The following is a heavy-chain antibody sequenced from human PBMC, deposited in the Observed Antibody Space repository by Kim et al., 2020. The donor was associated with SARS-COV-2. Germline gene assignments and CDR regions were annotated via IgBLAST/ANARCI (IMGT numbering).Heavy chain of an antibody. CDR1: GFTFSSYW. CDR3: ARDLVFSTYYYDSSGYSNGMDV. CDR2: IKQDGSEK. D-gene: IGHD3-22*01. V-gene: IGHV3-7*01. J-gene: IGHJ6*02. Sequence: GGSLRLSCAASGFTFSSYWMSWVRQAPGKGLEWVANIKQDGSEKYYVDSVKGRFTISRDNAKNSLYLQMNSLRAEDTAVYYCARDLVFSTYYYDSSGYSNGMDVWGQGATVTVSS.